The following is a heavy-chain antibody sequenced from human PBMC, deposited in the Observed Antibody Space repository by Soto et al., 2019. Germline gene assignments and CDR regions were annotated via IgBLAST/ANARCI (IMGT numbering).Heavy chain of an antibody. CDR3: ARGVLRYFDWLGPDIKRIQFAY. CDR2: INPSGGST. J-gene: IGHJ4*02. Sequence: GASVKVSCKASGYTFTSYYMHWVRQAPGQGLEWMGIINPSGGSTSYAQKFQGRVTMTRDTSTSTVYMELSSLRSEDTAVYYCARGVLRYFDWLGPDIKRIQFAYWGQGTLVTVSS. V-gene: IGHV1-46*03. D-gene: IGHD3-9*01. CDR1: GYTFTSYY.